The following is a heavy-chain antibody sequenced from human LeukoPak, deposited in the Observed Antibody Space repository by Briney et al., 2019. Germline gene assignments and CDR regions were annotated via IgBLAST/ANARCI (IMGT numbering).Heavy chain of an antibody. J-gene: IGHJ4*02. D-gene: IGHD3-9*01. CDR1: GGSISSGDYY. V-gene: IGHV4-30-4*01. CDR2: IYYSGST. CDR3: ARDPLHYDILTGFSSRGVDY. Sequence: PSQTLSLTCIVSGGSISSGDYYWSWIRQPPGKGLEWIGYIYYSGSTYYNPSLKSRVTISVDTSKNQFSLKLSSVTAADTAVYYCARDPLHYDILTGFSSRGVDYWGQGTLVTVSS.